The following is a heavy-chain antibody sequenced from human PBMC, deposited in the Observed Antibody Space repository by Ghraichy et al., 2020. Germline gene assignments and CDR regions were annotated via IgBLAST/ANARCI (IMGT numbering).Heavy chain of an antibody. J-gene: IGHJ4*02. D-gene: IGHD1-26*01. CDR1: GGSLSSGSVY. V-gene: IGHV4-61*02. CDR2: IYTSGSI. CDR3: ARDSVGDTMYHFDF. Sequence: SETLSLTCTVSGGSLSSGSVYWNWIRQPAGKGLEWIGRIYTSGSINYNPSLKSRLSMSVDAAKNQFSLNLTSVTAADTAVYYCARDSVGDTMYHFDFWGQGTLVTVSS.